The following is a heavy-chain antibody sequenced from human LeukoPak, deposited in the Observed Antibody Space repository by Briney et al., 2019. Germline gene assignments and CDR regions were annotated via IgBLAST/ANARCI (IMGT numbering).Heavy chain of an antibody. D-gene: IGHD6-13*01. Sequence: GSLRLSCAASGFTVSSNYMSWGRPAPGKGVEWVSVIYSGGSTYYADSVKGRFTISRHNSKNTLYLQMNSLRAEDTAVYYCARGASSSWYGRYFDYWGQGTLVTVSS. CDR3: ARGASSSWYGRYFDY. J-gene: IGHJ4*02. CDR2: IYSGGST. V-gene: IGHV3-53*04. CDR1: GFTVSSNY.